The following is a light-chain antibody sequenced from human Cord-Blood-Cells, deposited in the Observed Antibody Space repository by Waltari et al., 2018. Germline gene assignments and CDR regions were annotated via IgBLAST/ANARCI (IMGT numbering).Light chain of an antibody. CDR2: GAS. V-gene: IGKV3-15*01. CDR3: QQYNNWPRT. J-gene: IGKJ3*01. Sequence: EIVMTQSPATLSVSPGERATLSCRARQSVSSNLAWYQQKPGQAPRLLIYGASTRATGIPARFSGSGSGTEFTLTISSLQSEDFAVYYCQQYNNWPRTFGPGTKVDI. CDR1: QSVSSN.